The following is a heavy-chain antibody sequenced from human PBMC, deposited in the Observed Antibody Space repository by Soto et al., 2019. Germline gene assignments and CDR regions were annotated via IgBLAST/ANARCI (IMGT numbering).Heavy chain of an antibody. D-gene: IGHD6-13*01. J-gene: IGHJ4*02. CDR1: GFPFSSYS. V-gene: IGHV3-7*01. Sequence: GWSLRLSCAASGFPFSSYSMNWVRQAPGKELEWVANIKQDGSEKYYVDSAKGRFTISRDNAKNSLYLQMNSLSAEDTAIYYCATSRTFDYWGQGTLVTVSS. CDR2: IKQDGSEK. CDR3: ATSRTFDY.